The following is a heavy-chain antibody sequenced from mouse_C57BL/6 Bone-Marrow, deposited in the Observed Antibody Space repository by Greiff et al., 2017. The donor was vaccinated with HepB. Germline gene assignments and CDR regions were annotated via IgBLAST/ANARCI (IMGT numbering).Heavy chain of an antibody. CDR2: IDPSDSYT. CDR3: ARSSYDYDFYYYAMDY. J-gene: IGHJ4*01. Sequence: VQLQQSGAELVMPGASVKLSCKASGYTFTSYWMHWVKQRPGQGLEWIGEIDPSDSYTNYNQKFKGKSTLTVDKSSSTAYMQLSSLTSEDSAVYYCARSSYDYDFYYYAMDYWGQGTSVTVSS. CDR1: GYTFTSYW. V-gene: IGHV1-69*01. D-gene: IGHD2-4*01.